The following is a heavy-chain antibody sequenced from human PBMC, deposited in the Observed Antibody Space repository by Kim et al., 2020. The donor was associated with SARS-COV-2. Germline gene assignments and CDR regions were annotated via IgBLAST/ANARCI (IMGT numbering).Heavy chain of an antibody. CDR3: ARAGIVATGVSYFDY. J-gene: IGHJ4*02. CDR1: GGSISSSSYY. Sequence: SETLSLTCTVSGGSISSSSYYWGWIRQPPGKGLEWIGNIHYSGNTWYNSSLQSRVTISVDTSKSQFSLRLSYVTASDTAMYLCARAGIVATGVSYFDYWGQGALVTVSS. CDR2: IHYSGNT. D-gene: IGHD6-13*01. V-gene: IGHV4-39*01.